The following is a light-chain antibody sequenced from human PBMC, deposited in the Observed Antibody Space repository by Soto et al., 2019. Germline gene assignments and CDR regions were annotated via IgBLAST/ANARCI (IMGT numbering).Light chain of an antibody. Sequence: QSALTQPASVSGSPGQSITISCTGTSSDVGGYDFVSWYQQHPGKAPKLMIFDVNIRPSGVSDRFSGSKSGNTASLTISGLQPEDEADYYCSSYTGSGTDVFGTGTKVTVL. CDR2: DVN. V-gene: IGLV2-14*03. J-gene: IGLJ1*01. CDR3: SSYTGSGTDV. CDR1: SSDVGGYDF.